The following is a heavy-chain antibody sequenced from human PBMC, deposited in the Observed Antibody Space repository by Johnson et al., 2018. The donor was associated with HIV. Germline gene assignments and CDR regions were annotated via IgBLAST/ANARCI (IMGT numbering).Heavy chain of an antibody. CDR1: GFTFGTFA. CDR3: ARLPSGYSRDAFHI. Sequence: QVQLLESGGGVVQPGRSLRLSCAASGFTFGTFAMHWVRQAPGKGLEWVAVISYDGNIKYYADSVRGRFTISRDNSKNTLYLQMHSLRAEDTAFYYCARLPSGYSRDAFHIWGQGTMVTVSS. D-gene: IGHD5-18*01. V-gene: IGHV3-30*04. J-gene: IGHJ3*02. CDR2: ISYDGNIK.